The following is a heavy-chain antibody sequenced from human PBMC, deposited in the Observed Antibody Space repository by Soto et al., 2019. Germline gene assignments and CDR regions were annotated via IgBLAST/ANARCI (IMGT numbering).Heavy chain of an antibody. Sequence: SETMSLTCTVSGGSIGGYDLSWIRQPPGKGLEWIGYIYYSGSTNYNPSLKSRVTISVDTSKNQFSLKLSSVTAADTAVYYCAREGIAAVNDYWGQGTLVTVSS. D-gene: IGHD6-13*01. CDR3: AREGIAAVNDY. V-gene: IGHV4-59*01. CDR1: GGSIGGYD. J-gene: IGHJ4*02. CDR2: IYYSGST.